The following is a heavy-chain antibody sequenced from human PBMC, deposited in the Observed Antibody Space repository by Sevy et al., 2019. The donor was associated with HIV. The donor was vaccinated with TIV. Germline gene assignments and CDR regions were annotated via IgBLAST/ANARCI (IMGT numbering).Heavy chain of an antibody. CDR3: VRDSLATGSYFDY. D-gene: IGHD2-15*01. CDR1: GFTFSSYG. V-gene: IGHV3-33*01. CDR2: IWYDGSNK. Sequence: GGSLRLSCAASGFTFSSYGMHWVRQAPGKGLEWVAVIWYDGSNKYYADSVKGRFTISRDNSKNTLYLQMNSLRAEDTAVYYCVRDSLATGSYFDYWGQGTLVTVSS. J-gene: IGHJ4*02.